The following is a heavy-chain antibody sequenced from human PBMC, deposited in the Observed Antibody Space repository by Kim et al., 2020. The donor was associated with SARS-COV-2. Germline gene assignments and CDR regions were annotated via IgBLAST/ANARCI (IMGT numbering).Heavy chain of an antibody. CDR3: ARDGTTRNGGYYFDS. V-gene: IGHV1-3*04. CDR2: SNTGQGNT. Sequence: ASVKVSCKASGYTFTSYTMHWVRQAPGQGLEWMGWSNTGQGNTKSSQKFQGRVTITRDTSASTAFMELSSLTSEETAIYYCARDGTTRNGGYYFDSWGQGALVTVSS. J-gene: IGHJ4*01. D-gene: IGHD1-1*01. CDR1: GYTFTSYT.